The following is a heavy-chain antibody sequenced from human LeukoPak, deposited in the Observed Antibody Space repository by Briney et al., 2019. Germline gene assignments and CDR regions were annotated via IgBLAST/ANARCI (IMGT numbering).Heavy chain of an antibody. J-gene: IGHJ5*02. Sequence: ASLKLSCKASGYTFTDYYIHWVRHAPGQGFEWIGSITHNTDGINYARIFRGRVTMTRDTSISTAYMELSSLRSVDTAIYYCARVRALGIVGSTTVLDPWGQGTLVTVSS. CDR1: GYTFTDYY. D-gene: IGHD1-26*01. V-gene: IGHV1-2*02. CDR2: ITHNTDGI. CDR3: ARVRALGIVGSTTVLDP.